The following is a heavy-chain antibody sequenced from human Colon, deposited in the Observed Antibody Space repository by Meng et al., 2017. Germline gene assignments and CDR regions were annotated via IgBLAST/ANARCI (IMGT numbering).Heavy chain of an antibody. V-gene: IGHV4-4*02. CDR1: GGSISRRDW. J-gene: IGHJ4*02. D-gene: IGHD3-22*01. Sequence: QVQLQESGPGLVKPSETLSPTFAVSGGSISRRDWWSWVRQPPGKGLEWIGETSHSGSTNYSPSLKSRVTISLDKSKNQLSLKLNSVTAADTAVYYCASSDYYRSDYWGQGTLVTVSS. CDR2: TSHSGST. CDR3: ASSDYYRSDY.